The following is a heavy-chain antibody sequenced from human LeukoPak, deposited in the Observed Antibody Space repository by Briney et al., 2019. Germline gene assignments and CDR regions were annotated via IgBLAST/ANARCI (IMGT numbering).Heavy chain of an antibody. V-gene: IGHV3-30*03. Sequence: PGRSLRLSCAASGITFSDFGMHWVRQAPGKGLEWVAVISYDGSNKYYADSVKGRFTISRDDSQNTVYLQMDSLRAEDTAVYYCTTRLQHHFDYWGQGTQVTVSS. CDR3: TTRLQHHFDY. J-gene: IGHJ4*02. D-gene: IGHD2-15*01. CDR1: GITFSDFG. CDR2: ISYDGSNK.